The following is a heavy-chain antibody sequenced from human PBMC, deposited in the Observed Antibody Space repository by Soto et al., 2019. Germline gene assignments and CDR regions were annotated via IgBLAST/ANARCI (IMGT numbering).Heavy chain of an antibody. CDR1: GYSCNRYW. CDR3: ARQHGSGSYYPFDC. CDR2: IYPGDSDT. V-gene: IGHV5-51*01. J-gene: IGHJ4*02. Sequence: EFVTIAFKGCGYSCNRYWIGWVCRIPGKGLAWMGLIYPGDSDTRYSPSFQGKVTISADKSLNTAYLQWSSLKASDSAMYYCARQHGSGSYYPFDCWGQGTLVTVSS. D-gene: IGHD3-10*01.